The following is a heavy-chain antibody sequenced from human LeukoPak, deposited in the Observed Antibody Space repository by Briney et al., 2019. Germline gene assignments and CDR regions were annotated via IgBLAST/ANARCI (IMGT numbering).Heavy chain of an antibody. V-gene: IGHV3-7*01. CDR3: ARDQARLRGYSGYETDY. Sequence: GGSLRLSCAASGFTFSSYWMSWVRQAPGKGLEWVANIKQDGSEKCYVDSVKGRFTISRDNAKNSLYLQMNSLRAEDTAVYYCARDQARLRGYSGYETDYWGQGTLVTVSS. CDR2: IKQDGSEK. J-gene: IGHJ4*02. D-gene: IGHD5-12*01. CDR1: GFTFSSYW.